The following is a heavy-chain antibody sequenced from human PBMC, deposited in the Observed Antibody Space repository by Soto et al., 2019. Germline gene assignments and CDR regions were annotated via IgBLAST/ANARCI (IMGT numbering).Heavy chain of an antibody. CDR2: IKQDGSEK. D-gene: IGHD2-2*01. J-gene: IGHJ6*02. V-gene: IGHV3-7*01. CDR1: GFTFSSYW. CDR3: ARGVVPAAPPYYDMDV. Sequence: EVQLVESGGGLVQPGGSLRLSCAASGFTFSSYWMSWVRQAPGKGLEWVANIKQDGSEKYYLDSVKGRFTISRDNAKNSLYLQMNSLRAEDTAVYYCARGVVPAAPPYYDMDVWGQGTTVTVSS.